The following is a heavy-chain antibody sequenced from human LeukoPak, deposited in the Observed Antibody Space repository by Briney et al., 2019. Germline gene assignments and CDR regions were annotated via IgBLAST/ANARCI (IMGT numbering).Heavy chain of an antibody. J-gene: IGHJ6*03. CDR2: IIPIFGTA. CDR1: GGTFSSYA. CDR3: ARGYSYVYYYYYMDV. V-gene: IGHV1-69*06. D-gene: IGHD5-18*01. Sequence: GASVKVSCKASGGTFSSYAISWVRQAPGQGLEWMGGIIPIFGTANYAQKFQGRVTITADKSTSTAYMELSSLRSEDTAVYYCARGYSYVYYYYYMDVWGKGTTVTISS.